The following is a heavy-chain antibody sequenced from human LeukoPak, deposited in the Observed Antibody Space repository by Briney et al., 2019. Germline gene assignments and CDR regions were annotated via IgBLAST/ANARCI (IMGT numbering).Heavy chain of an antibody. CDR1: GFTFSDYY. Sequence: GGSLRLSCAASGFTFSDYYMSWIRQAPGKGLEWVSYISSSGSTIYYADSVKGRFTISRDNAKNSLYLQMNSLRAEDTAVYYCASLREYYGSGSYNWFDPWGQGTLVTVSS. CDR3: ASLREYYGSGSYNWFDP. J-gene: IGHJ5*02. D-gene: IGHD3-10*01. V-gene: IGHV3-11*01. CDR2: ISSSGSTI.